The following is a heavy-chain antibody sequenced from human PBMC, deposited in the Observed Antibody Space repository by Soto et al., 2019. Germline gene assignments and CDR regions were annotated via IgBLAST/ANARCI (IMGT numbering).Heavy chain of an antibody. J-gene: IGHJ4*02. D-gene: IGHD6-13*01. CDR2: IWYDGSNK. Sequence: QVQLVESGGGVVQPGRSLRLSCAASGFTFSSYGMHWVRQAPGKGLEWVAVIWYDGSNKYYADSVKGRFTISRDNSKNTLYLQMNSLRAEDTAVYYCARMGQQLAHYFDYWGQGTLVTVSS. CDR3: ARMGQQLAHYFDY. CDR1: GFTFSSYG. V-gene: IGHV3-33*01.